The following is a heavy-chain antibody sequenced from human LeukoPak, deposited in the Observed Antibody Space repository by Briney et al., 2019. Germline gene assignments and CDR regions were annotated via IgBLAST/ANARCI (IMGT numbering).Heavy chain of an antibody. J-gene: IGHJ4*02. CDR2: IYYSGST. D-gene: IGHD3-10*01. Sequence: SETLSLTCTVSGGSISSSSYYWGWIRQPPGKGLEWIGSIYYSGSTYYNPSLKSRVTISIDTSKNQFSLRLSSVTAADTAVYSCARAYYGSGTYYNFDYWGQGTLVTVSS. CDR1: GGSISSSSYY. CDR3: ARAYYGSGTYYNFDY. V-gene: IGHV4-39*07.